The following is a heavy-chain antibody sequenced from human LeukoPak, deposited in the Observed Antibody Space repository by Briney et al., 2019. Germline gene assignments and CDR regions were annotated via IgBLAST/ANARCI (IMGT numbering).Heavy chain of an antibody. CDR2: MNPNSGNT. CDR1: GYIFTSYD. CDR3: ARRIAASGTPLGY. D-gene: IGHD6-6*01. V-gene: IGHV1-8*03. J-gene: IGHJ4*02. Sequence: ASVKVSCKASGYIFTSYDINWVRQATGQGLEWMGWMNPNSGNTGYAQKFQGRVTITRNTSISTAYMELSSLRSEDTAVYYCARRIAASGTPLGYWGQGPCSPSPQ.